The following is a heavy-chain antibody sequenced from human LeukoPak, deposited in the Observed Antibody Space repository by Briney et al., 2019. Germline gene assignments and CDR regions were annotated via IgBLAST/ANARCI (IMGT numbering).Heavy chain of an antibody. J-gene: IGHJ6*02. Sequence: GGSLRLSCAASGFTFSSYWMNWARQAPGKGLEWVASINHNGNVNYYVDSVKGRFTISRDNAKNSLYLQMNSLRAEDTAVYYCAKEDGDIVLMVYARTFDYYYGMDVWGQGTTVTVSS. D-gene: IGHD2-8*01. CDR3: AKEDGDIVLMVYARTFDYYYGMDV. CDR2: INHNGNVN. CDR1: GFTFSSYW. V-gene: IGHV3-7*03.